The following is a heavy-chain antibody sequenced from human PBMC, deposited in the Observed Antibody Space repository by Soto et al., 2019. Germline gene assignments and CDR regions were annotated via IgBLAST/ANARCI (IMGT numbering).Heavy chain of an antibody. CDR2: TSYDGSGK. Sequence: RVSCVGSGFTFRSYVIHWVRQAPGKGLEWVALTSYDGSGKYYGDSVRGRFTISRDNSRNTVDLQMDSLRLEDTALYYCARWGTTGGLDVWGQGTLVSVSS. V-gene: IGHV3-30*12. D-gene: IGHD3-16*01. CDR1: GFTFRSYV. CDR3: ARWGTTGGLDV. J-gene: IGHJ1*01.